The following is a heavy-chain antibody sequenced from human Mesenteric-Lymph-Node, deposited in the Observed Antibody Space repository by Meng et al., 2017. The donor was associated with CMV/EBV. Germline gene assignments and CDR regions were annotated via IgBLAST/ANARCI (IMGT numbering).Heavy chain of an antibody. J-gene: IGHJ6*02. D-gene: IGHD2-2*01. V-gene: IGHV3-30*02. CDR1: GFTFSSYG. CDR3: ARYCSSTSCYGDYYYYGMDV. Sequence: GGSLRLSCAASGFTFSSYGMHWVRQAPGKGLEWVAFIRYDGSNKYYADSVKGRFTISRDNSKNTLYLQMNSLRAEDTAVYYCARYCSSTSCYGDYYYYGMDVWGQGTTVTVSS. CDR2: IRYDGSNK.